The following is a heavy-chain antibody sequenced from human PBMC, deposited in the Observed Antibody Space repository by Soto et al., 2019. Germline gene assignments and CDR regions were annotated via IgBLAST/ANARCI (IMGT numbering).Heavy chain of an antibody. Sequence: PSETLSLTCAVSGYSISSGYYWGWLRQPPGKGLEWIGSTYHGGSTYYNPSLNSRVTISVDTSKNQFSLKLSSVTAADTAVYYCARRNLGATPDAFDIWGQGTMVTVSS. CDR3: ARRNLGATPDAFDI. D-gene: IGHD1-26*01. V-gene: IGHV4-38-2*01. CDR1: GYSISSGYY. CDR2: TYHGGST. J-gene: IGHJ3*02.